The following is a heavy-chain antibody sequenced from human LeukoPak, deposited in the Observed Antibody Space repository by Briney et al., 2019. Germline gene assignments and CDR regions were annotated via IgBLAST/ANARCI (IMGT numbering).Heavy chain of an antibody. J-gene: IGHJ3*02. V-gene: IGHV4-59*12. D-gene: IGHD3-10*01. CDR2: IYHSGST. CDR1: GGSISSYY. CDR3: ARGTSVYYGSGSYLGAFDI. Sequence: PSETLSLTCTVSGGSISSYYWSWIRQPPGKGLEWIGYIYHSGSTYYNPSLKSRVTISVDRSKNQFSLKLSSVTAADTAVYYCARGTSVYYGSGSYLGAFDIWGQGTMVTVSS.